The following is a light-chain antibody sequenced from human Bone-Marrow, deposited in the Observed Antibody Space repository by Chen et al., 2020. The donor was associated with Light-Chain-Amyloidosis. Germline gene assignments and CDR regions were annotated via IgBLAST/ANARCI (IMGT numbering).Light chain of an antibody. Sequence: QSVLTQPPSASGTPGQRVTISCSGSNSNIGGNTINWYQQLPGTAPKLLIFANNQRPSGVPDRFSASKSGTSASLAITGLQAEDEADYYCQSYDSSLSGSVVFGGGTKLTVL. V-gene: IGLV1-44*01. CDR1: NSNIGGNT. CDR3: QSYDSSLSGSVV. J-gene: IGLJ2*01. CDR2: ANN.